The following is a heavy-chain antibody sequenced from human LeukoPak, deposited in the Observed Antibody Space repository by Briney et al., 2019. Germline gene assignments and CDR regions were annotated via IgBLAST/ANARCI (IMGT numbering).Heavy chain of an antibody. Sequence: GAAVKVSCKPSGYTFTDYYIHWVRQAPGQGPEWMGWINPNTGGTSYAQRFQGRVTMTRDTSISTAYMELSSLRSDDTAVFYCARRGGAVLTGYHYWGQGTLVTVSS. J-gene: IGHJ4*02. CDR3: ARRGGAVLTGYHY. V-gene: IGHV1-2*02. CDR1: GYTFTDYY. D-gene: IGHD3-9*01. CDR2: INPNTGGT.